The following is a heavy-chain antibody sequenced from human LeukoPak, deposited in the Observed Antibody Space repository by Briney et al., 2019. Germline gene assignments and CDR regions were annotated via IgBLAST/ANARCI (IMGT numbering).Heavy chain of an antibody. CDR3: VREDTPATANY. CDR2: ISGGGDIT. D-gene: IGHD2-21*02. V-gene: IGHV3-23*01. Sequence: GGSLRLSCAASGFNFANHALSWVRQTAGKGLEWVSAISGGGDITYYADSVKGRFTVSRDNSKDTLFLQMHSLRPGDTAVYYCVREDTPATANYWGQGTLVTISS. CDR1: GFNFANHA. J-gene: IGHJ4*02.